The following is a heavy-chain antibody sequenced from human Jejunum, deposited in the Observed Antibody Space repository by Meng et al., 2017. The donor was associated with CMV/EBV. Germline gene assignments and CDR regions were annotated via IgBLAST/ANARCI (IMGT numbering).Heavy chain of an antibody. CDR3: ARHLSEGYWNSTSCSYSYFYGMDV. V-gene: IGHV3-21*01. Sequence: NWVRQATGMGLQWVASVKSHSTFIYYAESVKGRFTISRANAEDSLHLQMNSLRAEDTAVYFCARHLSEGYWNSTSCSYSYFYGMDVWGQGTTVTVSS. CDR2: VKSHSTFI. D-gene: IGHD2-2*01. J-gene: IGHJ6*02.